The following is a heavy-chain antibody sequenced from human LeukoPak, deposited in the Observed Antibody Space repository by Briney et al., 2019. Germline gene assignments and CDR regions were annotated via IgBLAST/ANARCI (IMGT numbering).Heavy chain of an antibody. CDR1: VGSISSYY. CDR2: IYYSGST. V-gene: IGHV4-59*01. Sequence: SETLSLSSIVSVGSISSYYWSWIRQPPGKGLEWIGYIYYSGSTNYNPSLKSRVTISVDSSKNQFSLKLSSATAADAAVYYCATGAYCSSTSCCDAAFDIWAQRTMVTVSS. D-gene: IGHD2-2*01. CDR3: ATGAYCSSTSCCDAAFDI. J-gene: IGHJ3*02.